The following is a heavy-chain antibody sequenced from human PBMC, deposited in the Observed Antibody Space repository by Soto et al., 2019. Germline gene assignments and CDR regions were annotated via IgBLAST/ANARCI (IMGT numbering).Heavy chain of an antibody. V-gene: IGHV4-4*02. Sequence: SETLSLTCAVSSGSISSSNWWSWVRQPPGKGLEWIGEIYHSGGTNYNPSLKSRVTISVDKSKNQFSLKLSSVTAADTAVYYCARGLGSSGWYRYYYMDVWGKGTTVTVSS. CDR3: ARGLGSSGWYRYYYMDV. J-gene: IGHJ6*03. CDR2: IYHSGGT. CDR1: SGSISSSNW. D-gene: IGHD6-19*01.